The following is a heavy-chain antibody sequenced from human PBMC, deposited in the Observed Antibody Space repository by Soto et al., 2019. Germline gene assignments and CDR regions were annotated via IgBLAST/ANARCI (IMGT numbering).Heavy chain of an antibody. J-gene: IGHJ5*02. CDR1: GGSISSGGYS. Sequence: QLQLQESGSGLVKPSQTLSLTCAVSGGSISSGGYSWSWIRQPPGKGLEGIGYIDHNGSTYYNPSLGSRVTRAVDRSKNQIARELGAAAAADTAGYYCARVGTIPSVPNWFAPWGQGTLVTVSS. D-gene: IGHD3-9*01. CDR2: IDHNGST. V-gene: IGHV4-30-2*01. CDR3: ARVGTIPSVPNWFAP.